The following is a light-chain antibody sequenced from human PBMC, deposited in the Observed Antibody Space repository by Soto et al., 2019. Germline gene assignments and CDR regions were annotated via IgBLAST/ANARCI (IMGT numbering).Light chain of an antibody. J-gene: IGKJ2*01. Sequence: EILLTQSPGTLSLSPGESATLSCRASQGLDSNYLAWYQQKPGQAPRLLIYGGCSRSTGIPNRFTGGGSGTDFTLTISRLEPADFAIYFCQQYGTSPLSTFGRGTKLEIK. V-gene: IGKV3-20*01. CDR1: QGLDSNY. CDR3: QQYGTSPLST. CDR2: GGC.